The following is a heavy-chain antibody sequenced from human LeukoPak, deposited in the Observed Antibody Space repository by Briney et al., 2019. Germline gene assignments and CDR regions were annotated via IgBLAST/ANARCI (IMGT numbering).Heavy chain of an antibody. CDR2: ISYDGSNK. CDR3: AKERALQQLVDY. V-gene: IGHV3-30*04. CDR1: GFTFSSYA. J-gene: IGHJ4*02. D-gene: IGHD6-13*01. Sequence: GRSLRLSCAASGFTFSSYAMHWVRQAPGKGLEWVAVISYDGSNKYYADSVKGRFTISRDNSKNTLYLQMNSLRAEDTAVYYCAKERALQQLVDYWGQGTLVTVSS.